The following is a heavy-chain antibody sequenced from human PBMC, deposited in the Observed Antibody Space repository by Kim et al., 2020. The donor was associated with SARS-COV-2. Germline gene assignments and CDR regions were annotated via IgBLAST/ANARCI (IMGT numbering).Heavy chain of an antibody. D-gene: IGHD3-22*01. V-gene: IGHV3-30*04. CDR2: ISYDGSNK. CDR1: GFTFSSYA. Sequence: GGSLRLSCAASGFTFSSYAMHWVRQAPGKGLEWVAVISYDGSNKYYADSVKGRFTISRDNSKNTLYLQMNSLRAEDTAVYYCARLMSLNYYDSSGYQDNVFDYWGQGTLVTVSS. J-gene: IGHJ4*02. CDR3: ARLMSLNYYDSSGYQDNVFDY.